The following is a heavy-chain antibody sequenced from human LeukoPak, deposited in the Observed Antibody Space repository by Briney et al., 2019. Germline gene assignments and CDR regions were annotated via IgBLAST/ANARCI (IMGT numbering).Heavy chain of an antibody. CDR2: IYHSGST. CDR1: GGSISSSNW. J-gene: IGHJ6*02. V-gene: IGHV4-4*02. CDR3: ARGLQSYYYGMDV. Sequence: SETLSLTCAVSGGSISSSNWWSWVRQPPGKGLEWIGEIYHSGSTNYNPSLKSRVTISVDKSKNQFSLKLSSVTAADTAVYYCARGLQSYYYGMDVWGQGTTVTVSS.